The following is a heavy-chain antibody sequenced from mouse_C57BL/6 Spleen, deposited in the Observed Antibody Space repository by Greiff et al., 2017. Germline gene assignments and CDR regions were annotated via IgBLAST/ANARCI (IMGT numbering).Heavy chain of an antibody. Sequence: VQLQLSGPELVKPGASVKISCKASGYTFTDYYMNWVKQSHGKSLEWIGDINPNNGGTSYNQKFKGKATLTVDKSSSTAYMELRSLTSEDSAVYYCARSKIYGNYYAMDYWGQGTSVTVSS. V-gene: IGHV1-26*01. D-gene: IGHD2-1*01. J-gene: IGHJ4*01. CDR1: GYTFTDYY. CDR2: INPNNGGT. CDR3: ARSKIYGNYYAMDY.